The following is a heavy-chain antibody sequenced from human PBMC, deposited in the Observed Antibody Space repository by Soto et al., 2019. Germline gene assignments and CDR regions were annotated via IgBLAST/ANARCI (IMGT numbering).Heavy chain of an antibody. CDR3: ARGIDASRGYYFDY. CDR2: SIPLFGAA. D-gene: IGHD3-10*01. J-gene: IGHJ4*02. V-gene: IGHV1-69*01. Sequence: QVQLVQSGAEVKKPGSSVKVSCKASGGTFDNYVIGWVRQAPGQGLEWMGGSIPLFGAANSAEKFQDRVTITADESTSIAFIELSSLTSEDTAVYYCARGIDASRGYYFDYWGQGTLVTVSS. CDR1: GGTFDNYV.